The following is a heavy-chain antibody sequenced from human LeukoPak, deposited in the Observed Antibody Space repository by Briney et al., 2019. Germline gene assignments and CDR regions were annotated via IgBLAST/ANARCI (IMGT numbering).Heavy chain of an antibody. CDR1: GFSFRSFA. D-gene: IGHD6-13*01. J-gene: IGHJ4*02. V-gene: IGHV3-23*01. CDR2: MSGDATST. Sequence: GRSLRLSCAASGFSFRSFAMNWARQAPGNGLEWDSTMSGDATSTYYTDSVKGRFTISRDNSKNTLYLQMNSLRAEDTAVYYCAKRTSGSSWYSSDYWGQGTLVTVSS. CDR3: AKRTSGSSWYSSDY.